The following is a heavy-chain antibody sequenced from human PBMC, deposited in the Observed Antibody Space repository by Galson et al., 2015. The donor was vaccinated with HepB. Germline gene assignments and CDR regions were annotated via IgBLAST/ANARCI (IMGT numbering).Heavy chain of an antibody. Sequence: QSGAEVKKPGESLKISCKGSGYSFTSYWIGWVRQMPGKGLEWMGIMYPGDSDIRYSPSFQGQVTISADKSISTAYLQWSSLKASDTAMYYCARQGVLVRPYDAFDIWGQGTMVTVSS. J-gene: IGHJ3*02. CDR2: MYPGDSDI. D-gene: IGHD2-8*02. CDR1: GYSFTSYW. V-gene: IGHV5-51*01. CDR3: ARQGVLVRPYDAFDI.